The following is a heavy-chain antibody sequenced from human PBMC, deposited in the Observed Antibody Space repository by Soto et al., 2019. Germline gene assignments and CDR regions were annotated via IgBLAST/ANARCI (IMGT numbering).Heavy chain of an antibody. CDR3: TKGTEYYDSDSVAPNWFDH. D-gene: IGHD3-10*01. J-gene: IGHJ5*02. CDR1: GFTFSSYS. V-gene: IGHV3-48*02. CDR2: ISMSGDTV. Sequence: EVQLVESGGGLIQPGGSQRLSCAASGFTFSSYSMNWVRQAPGKGLEWVSYISMSGDTVYYADSVRGRFTISRDNAKGSLYLQMSSLRDEDTAVYYCTKGTEYYDSDSVAPNWFDHWGQRTLVTVTS.